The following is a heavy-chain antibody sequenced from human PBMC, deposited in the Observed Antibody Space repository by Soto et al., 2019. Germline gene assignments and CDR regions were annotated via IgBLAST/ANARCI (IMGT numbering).Heavy chain of an antibody. J-gene: IGHJ4*02. V-gene: IGHV1-69*13. CDR3: TRCSAGSGYYYFDY. Sequence: RASVKVSCKASGGTFSSYTISWVRQAPGQGLEWMGGIIPIFGTADYAQKFQGRVTITADESTSTAYTELSSLRSEDTAVYYCTRCSAGSGYYYFDYWGQGTLVTVSS. CDR1: GGTFSSYT. D-gene: IGHD3-22*01. CDR2: IIPIFGTA.